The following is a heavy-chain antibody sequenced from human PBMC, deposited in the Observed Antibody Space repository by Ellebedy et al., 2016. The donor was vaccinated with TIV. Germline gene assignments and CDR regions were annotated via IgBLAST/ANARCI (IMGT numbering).Heavy chain of an antibody. CDR2: IKQDGSEK. J-gene: IGHJ4*02. V-gene: IGHV3-7*03. Sequence: PGGSLRLSCAASGFTFSSYWMSLVRQAPGTGLEWVASIKQDGSEKSYVDSVKGRFTVSRDNAKNSLYLQMDSLRVEDTAVYYCLVTTRSRSFDYWGQGTLVTVSS. D-gene: IGHD4-17*01. CDR3: LVTTRSRSFDY. CDR1: GFTFSSYW.